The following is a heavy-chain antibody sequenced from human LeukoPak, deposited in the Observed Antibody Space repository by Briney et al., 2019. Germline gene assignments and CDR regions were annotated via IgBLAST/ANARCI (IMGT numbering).Heavy chain of an antibody. Sequence: GASVKVSCKASGYTFTSYYMHWVRQAPGQGLEWMGIINPSGGSTSYAQKFQGRVTMTRDTSTCTVYMELSSLRSEDTAVYYCARDSPLILTGSGIDYWGQGTLVTVSS. CDR3: ARDSPLILTGSGIDY. J-gene: IGHJ4*02. D-gene: IGHD3-9*01. V-gene: IGHV1-46*01. CDR1: GYTFTSYY. CDR2: INPSGGST.